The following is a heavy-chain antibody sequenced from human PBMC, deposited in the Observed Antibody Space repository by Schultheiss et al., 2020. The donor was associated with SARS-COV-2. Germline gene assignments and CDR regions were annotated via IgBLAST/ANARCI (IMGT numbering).Heavy chain of an antibody. D-gene: IGHD6-19*01. CDR2: IKCDGSEK. CDR1: GFTVSSNY. J-gene: IGHJ6*02. CDR3: ARSLDHSSGWPYYYYGMDV. V-gene: IGHV3-7*01. Sequence: GGSLRLSCAASGFTVSSNYMSWVRQAPGKGLEWVADIKCDGSEKYYVDSVKGRLTISRDNAKNTLYLQMNSLRAEDTAVYYCARSLDHSSGWPYYYYGMDVWGQGTTVTVSS.